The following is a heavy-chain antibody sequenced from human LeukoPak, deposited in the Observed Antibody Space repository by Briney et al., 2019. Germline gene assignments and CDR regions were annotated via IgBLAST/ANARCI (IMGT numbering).Heavy chain of an antibody. CDR1: TFTFSFYG. J-gene: IGHJ4*02. CDR2: IRFNGNDK. Sequence: PGGSLRLSCAASTFTFSFYGMHWVRQAPGKGLEWVTFIRFNGNDKYYADSVKGRFTISRDNSKNTLYLQMNSLRGEDTAVYYCVKENTGWSFDYWGQGTLVTVSS. D-gene: IGHD6-19*01. V-gene: IGHV3-30*02. CDR3: VKENTGWSFDY.